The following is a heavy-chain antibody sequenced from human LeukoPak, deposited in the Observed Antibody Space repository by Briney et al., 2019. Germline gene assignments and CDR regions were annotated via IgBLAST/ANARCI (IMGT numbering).Heavy chain of an antibody. Sequence: GASVKVSCKASGYTFTSYYMHWVRQAPGQGLEWMGWINPNSGGTNYAQKFQGRVTMTRDTSISTAYMELSRLRSDDTAVYYCAREVAAGNWFDPWGQGTLVTVSS. D-gene: IGHD6-13*01. J-gene: IGHJ5*02. V-gene: IGHV1-2*02. CDR1: GYTFTSYY. CDR2: INPNSGGT. CDR3: AREVAAGNWFDP.